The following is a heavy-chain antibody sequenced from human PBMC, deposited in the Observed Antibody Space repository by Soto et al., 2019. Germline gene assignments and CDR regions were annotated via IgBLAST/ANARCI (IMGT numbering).Heavy chain of an antibody. J-gene: IGHJ4*02. CDR1: GYDFARSW. D-gene: IGHD1-26*01. V-gene: IGHV5-51*01. CDR3: ARLVRPYHSYFDH. Sequence: GESLKISCKASGYDFARSWMGWVRQLPGKGLDWLGIIYPGDSETRYSPSFPGQVTFSVDVSISTAYLQWSSLKTSDIARYYCARLVRPYHSYFDHWGQGTRVTVSS. CDR2: IYPGDSET.